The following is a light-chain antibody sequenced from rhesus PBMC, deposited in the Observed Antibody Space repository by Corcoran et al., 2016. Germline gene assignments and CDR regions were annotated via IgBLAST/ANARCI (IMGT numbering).Light chain of an antibody. Sequence: ETVVTQSPATSALSPGERATLSCRASQSVGSYLAWYQQQPGQAPRLLIYGASSRATGLPDSVSGRGSATDFTLTISRLEPEDVGVYYCQQSSNLWTFGQGTKVEIK. J-gene: IGKJ1*01. CDR2: GAS. CDR3: QQSSNLWT. V-gene: IGKV3-24*04. CDR1: QSVGSY.